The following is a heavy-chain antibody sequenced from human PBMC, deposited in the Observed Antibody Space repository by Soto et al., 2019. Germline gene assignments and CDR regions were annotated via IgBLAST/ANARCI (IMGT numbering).Heavy chain of an antibody. D-gene: IGHD1-26*01. CDR1: GFTFSNYG. CDR2: ILYDGSKK. Sequence: QVQLVESGGDVVQPGRSLRLSCAASGFTFSNYGMHWARQAPGKGLEWVAAILYDGSKKYYADSVKGRFTISRDNSKNTRSLQMNSRRAEDTAVYYCAGGTYYCDYCGQGTLVTVSS. CDR3: AGGTYYCDY. V-gene: IGHV3-33*01. J-gene: IGHJ4*02.